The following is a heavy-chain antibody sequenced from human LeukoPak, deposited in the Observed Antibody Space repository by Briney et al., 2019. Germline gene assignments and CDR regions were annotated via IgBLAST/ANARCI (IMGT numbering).Heavy chain of an antibody. Sequence: ASVKVSCKASGYIFASYGISWVRQAPGQGLEWMGWISAHNGNTNYAQKLQDRVTMTTDTSTSTAYMELRSLRSDDTAVYYCARGDLIKNDYWGQGTLVTVSS. V-gene: IGHV1-18*01. CDR3: ARGDLIKNDY. CDR2: ISAHNGNT. D-gene: IGHD3-10*01. J-gene: IGHJ4*02. CDR1: GYIFASYG.